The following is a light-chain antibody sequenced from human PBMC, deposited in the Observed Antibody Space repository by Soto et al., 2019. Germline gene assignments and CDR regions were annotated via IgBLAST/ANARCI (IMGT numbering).Light chain of an antibody. CDR3: VQLTHFPWT. CDR1: ESLVHSDGRTY. J-gene: IGKJ1*01. CDR2: LIS. V-gene: IGKV2-24*01. Sequence: DVVMTQTPLSSPVTLGQPASISCRSSESLVHSDGRTYLSWLQQRPGQPPRLLLYLISNRFSGVPDRFSGSGVGTDFTLKISRVEAEDVGVYYCVQLTHFPWTFGQGTKVEIK.